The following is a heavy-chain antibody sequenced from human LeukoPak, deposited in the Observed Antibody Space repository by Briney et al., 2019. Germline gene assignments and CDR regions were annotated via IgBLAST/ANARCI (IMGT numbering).Heavy chain of an antibody. CDR2: IKQDGSEK. Sequence: QPGGSLRLSCAASGFTFSNYWMNWVRQAPGKGLEWVANIKQDGSEKYYVDSVKGRFTISRDNAKNSLFLQMNSLRAEDTAVYYCASSSGWIIDYWGQGTLVTVSS. J-gene: IGHJ4*02. V-gene: IGHV3-7*01. CDR1: GFTFSNYW. CDR3: ASSSGWIIDY. D-gene: IGHD6-19*01.